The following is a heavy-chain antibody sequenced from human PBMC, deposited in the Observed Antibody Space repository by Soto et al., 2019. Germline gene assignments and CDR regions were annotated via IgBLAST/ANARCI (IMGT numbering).Heavy chain of an antibody. CDR1: GGSISSYY. V-gene: IGHV4-59*08. D-gene: IGHD6-19*01. CDR2: IYYSGST. Sequence: QVQLQESGPGLVKPSETLSLTCTVSGGSISSYYWSWIRQPPGKGLEWIGYIYYSGSTNYNPSLKSRVTISVDTSKNQFSLKLSSVTAADTAVYYCARHAEGSSDWYPLKFDPWGQGTLVTVSS. J-gene: IGHJ5*02. CDR3: ARHAEGSSDWYPLKFDP.